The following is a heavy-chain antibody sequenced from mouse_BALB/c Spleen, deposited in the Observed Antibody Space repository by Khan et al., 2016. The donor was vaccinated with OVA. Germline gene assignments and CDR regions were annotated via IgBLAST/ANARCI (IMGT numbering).Heavy chain of an antibody. CDR1: GYTFTNYG. D-gene: IGHD2-1*01. V-gene: IGHV9-3-1*01. CDR3: ARSNGNYWFAY. Sequence: QMQLKQSGPELKKPGETVKISCKASGYTFTNYGMNWVKQAPGKGLKWMGWINTYTGEPTYADDFKGRFAFSLETSASTAYLQINNLKNEDTATYFCARSNGNYWFAYWGQGTLVTVSA. CDR2: INTYTGEP. J-gene: IGHJ3*01.